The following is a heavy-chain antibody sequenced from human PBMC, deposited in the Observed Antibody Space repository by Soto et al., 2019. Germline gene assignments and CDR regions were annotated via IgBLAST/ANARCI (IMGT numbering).Heavy chain of an antibody. Sequence: SETLSLTCTVSGGSISSYYWSWIRQPAGKGLEWIGRIYTSGSTNYNPSLKSRVTMSVDTSKNQFSLKLSSVTAADTAVYYCATQMENCYDSSGYYSNWFDPCGQGTLVTVSS. CDR3: ATQMENCYDSSGYYSNWFDP. CDR2: IYTSGST. D-gene: IGHD3-22*01. J-gene: IGHJ5*02. V-gene: IGHV4-4*07. CDR1: GGSISSYY.